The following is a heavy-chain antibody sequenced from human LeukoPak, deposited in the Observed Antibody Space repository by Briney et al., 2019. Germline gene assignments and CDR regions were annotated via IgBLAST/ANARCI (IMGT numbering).Heavy chain of an antibody. V-gene: IGHV3-48*01. CDR3: ARDGGYSGYDADC. J-gene: IGHJ4*02. CDR1: GFTFSTYS. D-gene: IGHD5-12*01. Sequence: GGSQRLSCAASGFTFSTYSMKWVRQAPGKGLEWVSYISDSSAMYYADSVRGRFTISRENDKNSLFLQMNSLRAEDTAVYYCARDGGYSGYDADCWGQGTLVTVSS. CDR2: ISDSSAM.